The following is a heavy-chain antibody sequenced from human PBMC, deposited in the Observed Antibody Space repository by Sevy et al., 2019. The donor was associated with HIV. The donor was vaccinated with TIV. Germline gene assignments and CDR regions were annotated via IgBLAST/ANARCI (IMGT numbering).Heavy chain of an antibody. CDR3: ARDWGGYCSGGSCSVYYFDY. D-gene: IGHD2-15*01. Sequence: GGSLRLSCAASGFTFSDYYMSWIRQAPGKGLEWVSYISSSGSTIYYADSVKGRFPISRDKAKNSLYLQMNSLRAEDMAVYYCARDWGGYCSGGSCSVYYFDYWGQGTLVTVSS. CDR1: GFTFSDYY. CDR2: ISSSGSTI. J-gene: IGHJ4*02. V-gene: IGHV3-11*01.